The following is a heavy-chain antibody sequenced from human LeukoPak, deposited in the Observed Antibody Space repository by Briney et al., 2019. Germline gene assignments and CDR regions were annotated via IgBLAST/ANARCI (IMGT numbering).Heavy chain of an antibody. CDR1: GFTFINYY. CDR2: INLSGGST. V-gene: IGHV1-46*01. D-gene: IGHD4/OR15-4a*01. J-gene: IGHJ4*02. Sequence: GASVQVSCKASGFTFINYYMHWVRQAPGQGLVWLGIINLSGGSTHYPQKFQDRVTMTRDTSTSTVYMELSSLRSEDTAVYYCARDLDNGEKSEDYWGQGTLVTVSS. CDR3: ARDLDNGEKSEDY.